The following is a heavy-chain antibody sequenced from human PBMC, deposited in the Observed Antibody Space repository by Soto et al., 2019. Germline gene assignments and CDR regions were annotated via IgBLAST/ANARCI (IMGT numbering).Heavy chain of an antibody. Sequence: QVQLVESGGGVVQPGRSLRLSCAASGFTFSSYAMHWVRQAPGKGLEWVAVISYDGSNKYYADPVKGRFTISRDNSKNTLYLQMNSLRAEDTAVYYCARAADDLVAPDYGMDVWGQGTTVTVSS. CDR1: GFTFSSYA. J-gene: IGHJ6*02. V-gene: IGHV3-30-3*01. D-gene: IGHD5-12*01. CDR3: ARAADDLVAPDYGMDV. CDR2: ISYDGSNK.